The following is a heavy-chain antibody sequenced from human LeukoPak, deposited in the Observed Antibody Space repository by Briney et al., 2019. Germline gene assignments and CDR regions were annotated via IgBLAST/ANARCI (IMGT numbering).Heavy chain of an antibody. CDR2: ISSSSSYT. CDR3: ARDRGWREPATRNY. D-gene: IGHD1-26*01. J-gene: IGHJ4*02. V-gene: IGHV3-11*06. Sequence: GGSLRLSCAASGFTFSDYYMSWIRQAPGKGLEWVSYISSSSSYTNYADSVKGRFTISRDNAKNSLYLQMNSLRAEDTAVYYCARDRGWREPATRNYWGQGTLVTVSS. CDR1: GFTFSDYY.